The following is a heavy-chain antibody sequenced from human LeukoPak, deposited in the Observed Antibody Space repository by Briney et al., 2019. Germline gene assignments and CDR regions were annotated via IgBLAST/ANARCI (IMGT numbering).Heavy chain of an antibody. D-gene: IGHD2-15*01. Sequence: ASVTVSCKASGYTFTSYGISWVRQAPGQGLEWMGWISAYNGNTNYAQKLQGRVTMTTDTSTSTAYMELRSLRSDDTAVYYCARDQDVVVVAATPGDYWGQGTLVTVSS. CDR1: GYTFTSYG. CDR2: ISAYNGNT. V-gene: IGHV1-18*01. J-gene: IGHJ4*02. CDR3: ARDQDVVVVAATPGDY.